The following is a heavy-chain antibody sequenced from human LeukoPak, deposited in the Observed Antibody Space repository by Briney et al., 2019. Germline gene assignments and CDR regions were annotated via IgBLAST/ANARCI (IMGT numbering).Heavy chain of an antibody. D-gene: IGHD6-13*01. CDR3: ARVREATIAPFFDY. CDR1: GDSISIGDNY. CDR2: IYYSGST. J-gene: IGHJ4*02. V-gene: IGHV4-31*03. Sequence: PSQTLSLTCTVSGDSISIGDNYWTWIRQHPGKGLEWIGCIYYSGSTYYNLSLKSRVIISADTSKNHFSLKLSFVTAADTAVYYCARVREATIAPFFDYWGQGILVTVSS.